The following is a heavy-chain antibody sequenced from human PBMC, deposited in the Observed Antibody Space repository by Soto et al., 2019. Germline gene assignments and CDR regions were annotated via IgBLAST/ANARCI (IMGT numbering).Heavy chain of an antibody. V-gene: IGHV1-69*12. CDR1: GGTFSSYA. CDR3: AREGIAVVGVPEDY. Sequence: QVQLVQSGAEVKKPGSSVKVSCKASGGTFSSYAISWVRQAPGQGLVWMGGVIPTFGTANYAQKFQGRVTITADESTSTAYMELSSLGSEDTAVYYCAREGIAVVGVPEDYWGQGTLVTVSS. D-gene: IGHD6-19*01. J-gene: IGHJ4*02. CDR2: VIPTFGTA.